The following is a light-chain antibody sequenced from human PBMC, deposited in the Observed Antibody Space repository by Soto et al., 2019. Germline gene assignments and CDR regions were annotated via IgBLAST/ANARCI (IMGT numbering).Light chain of an antibody. CDR2: GAS. V-gene: IGKV1-6*01. J-gene: IGKJ1*01. CDR3: LQAYDSSWT. CDR1: QGIRNY. Sequence: AIQMTQYTSSVSASLGDRDTITCRASQGIRNYLGWYQQKPGKAPKLLIYGASSLPTGVPSRFRGRGSCKDCTLTISRLQPEDVSTDYCLQAYDSSWTFGQGTKVEI.